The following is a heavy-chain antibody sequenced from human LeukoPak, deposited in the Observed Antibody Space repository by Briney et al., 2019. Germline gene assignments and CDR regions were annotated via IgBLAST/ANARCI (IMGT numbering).Heavy chain of an antibody. V-gene: IGHV3-23*01. D-gene: IGHD5-18*01. CDR3: AKGSGRGSSSALDY. CDR1: GFTSGNYD. CDR2: ISSSDAST. Sequence: GGSLRLSCAASGFTSGNYDMSWVRQAPGKGLEWVSIISSSDASTHYADSVTGRFTISTDNAKNTLYLQMNSLRAEDTALYYCAKGSGRGSSSALDYWGQGTLVTVSS. J-gene: IGHJ4*02.